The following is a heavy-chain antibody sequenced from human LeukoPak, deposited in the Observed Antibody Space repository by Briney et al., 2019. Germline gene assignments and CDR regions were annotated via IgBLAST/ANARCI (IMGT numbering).Heavy chain of an antibody. Sequence: GGSLRLSCAASGFNFTNAWVSWVRRAAGKGLEWLGRIKSKADGGTTLHAASVEDRFAISRDDSINTLYLQMNSLKIEDTAVYYCTDPPTSLWGQGILVTVSS. CDR2: IKSKADGGTT. J-gene: IGHJ4*02. CDR3: TDPPTSL. CDR1: GFNFTNAW. V-gene: IGHV3-15*01. D-gene: IGHD1-1*01.